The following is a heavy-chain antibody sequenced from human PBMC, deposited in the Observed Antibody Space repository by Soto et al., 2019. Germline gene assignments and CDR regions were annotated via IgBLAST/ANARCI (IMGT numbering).Heavy chain of an antibody. Sequence: TGESLKISCKGSGYRFSDYWISWVRQVPGKGLEWMGKIDPSDSFTTYSPSFQGRVTISVDKSITTAFLRWAGLKSTDTGMYYCANLVFTFGHVDVFYIWGQGTLVTVSS. D-gene: IGHD3-3*01. J-gene: IGHJ1*01. CDR1: GYRFSDYW. V-gene: IGHV5-10-1*04. CDR2: IDPSDSFT. CDR3: ANLVFTFGHVDVFYI.